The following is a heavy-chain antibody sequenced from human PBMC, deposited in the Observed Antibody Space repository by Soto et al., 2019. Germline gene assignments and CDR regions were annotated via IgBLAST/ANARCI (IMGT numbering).Heavy chain of an antibody. J-gene: IGHJ3*02. CDR2: ISGSGGSA. CDR1: GFTFSSYD. V-gene: IGHV3-23*01. Sequence: EVQLLESGGGLVQPGGSLRLSCAASGFTFSSYDMSWVRQAPGKGLEWVSAISGSGGSAYYADSVKGRFTISRDNSKNTLYVQMNSLRAEDTAIYYCAKEDVAWTNGYFDIWGQGTMVTVSS. D-gene: IGHD2-8*01. CDR3: AKEDVAWTNGYFDI.